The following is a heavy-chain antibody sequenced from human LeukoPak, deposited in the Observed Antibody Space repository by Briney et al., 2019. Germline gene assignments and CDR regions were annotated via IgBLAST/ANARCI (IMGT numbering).Heavy chain of an antibody. Sequence: KVSCQASGNSISNYAVSWVRQAPGQGFEGMGGIIPIFGTADYAQKFQGRVTITADQSTSTTYMALSSLKSEDTATYYCTTRACHAGGCSSSFYYYYGLHFWGQGTTVSVSS. CDR1: GNSISNYA. D-gene: IGHD3-16*01. J-gene: IGHJ6*02. CDR3: TTRACHAGGCSSSFYYYYGLHF. CDR2: IIPIFGTA. V-gene: IGHV1-69*01.